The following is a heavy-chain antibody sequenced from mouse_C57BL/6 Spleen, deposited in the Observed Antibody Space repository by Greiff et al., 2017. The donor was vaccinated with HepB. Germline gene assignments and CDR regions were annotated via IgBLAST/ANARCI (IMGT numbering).Heavy chain of an antibody. V-gene: IGHV10-1*01. D-gene: IGHD2-3*01. CDR1: GFSFNTYA. CDR2: IRSKSNNYAT. Sequence: EVHLVESGGGLVQPKGSLKLSCAASGFSFNTYAMNWVRQAPGKGLEWVARIRSKSNNYATYYADSVKDRFTISRDDSESMLYLQMNNLKTEDTAMYYCVRHGDGYHDYWGQGTTLTVSS. J-gene: IGHJ2*01. CDR3: VRHGDGYHDY.